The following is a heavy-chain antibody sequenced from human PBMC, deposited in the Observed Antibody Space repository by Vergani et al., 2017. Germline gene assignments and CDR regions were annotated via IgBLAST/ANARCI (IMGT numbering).Heavy chain of an antibody. Sequence: KESGPVLVKPTETLTLTCTVSGFSLSNARMGVSWIRQPPGKGLEWIGYIYYSGSTYYNPSLKSRVTISVDTSKNQFSLKLSSVTAADTAVYYCARSNDYGDYADLPTFDYWGQGTLVTVSS. CDR2: IYYSGST. J-gene: IGHJ4*02. V-gene: IGHV4-30-4*08. D-gene: IGHD4-17*01. CDR3: ARSNDYGDYADLPTFDY. CDR1: GFSLSNARMG.